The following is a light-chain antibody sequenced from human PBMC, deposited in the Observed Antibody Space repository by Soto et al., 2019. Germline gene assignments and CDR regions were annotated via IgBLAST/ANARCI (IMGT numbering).Light chain of an antibody. CDR2: AVS. J-gene: IGLJ1*01. Sequence: QSALTQPASVSGSPGQSITISCTGTSSDVADYNYVSWYQQHPGKAPKLMIYAVSNRPSGVSDRFSGSKSGNTASLTISGLQGDDEADYYCSYMRNSLYVFGTGTKVTVL. CDR1: SSDVADYNY. CDR3: SYMRNSLYV. V-gene: IGLV2-14*01.